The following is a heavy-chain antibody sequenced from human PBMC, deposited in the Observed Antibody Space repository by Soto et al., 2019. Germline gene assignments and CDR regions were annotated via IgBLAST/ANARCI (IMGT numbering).Heavy chain of an antibody. Sequence: QIQLVQSGAEVKKPGASVRVSCETSGYTFVSYGISWVRQAPGQGLERMGWISPYNGNTNYAEKFKDRVTLTTDTSTDTAFLDLRSLTSDDTAVYFCARDQYYFDSSGYYDFWGQGTLVTVSS. CDR1: GYTFVSYG. CDR2: ISPYNGNT. D-gene: IGHD3-22*01. J-gene: IGHJ4*02. V-gene: IGHV1-18*04. CDR3: ARDQYYFDSSGYYDF.